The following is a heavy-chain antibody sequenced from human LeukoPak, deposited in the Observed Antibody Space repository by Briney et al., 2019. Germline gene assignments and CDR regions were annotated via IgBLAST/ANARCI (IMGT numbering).Heavy chain of an antibody. CDR1: GYSFTSYW. CDR3: ARHLQNLYCYGSGSSALDY. CDR2: IYPGDSDT. V-gene: IGHV5-51*01. Sequence: GESLKISCKGSGYSFTSYWIGWVRQMSGKGLEWRVIIYPGDSDTRYSPPFQGQVTVSANKSLSNAYLQWSSLKASQNAMYYCARHLQNLYCYGSGSSALDYWGQGTLVTVSS. J-gene: IGHJ4*02. D-gene: IGHD3-10*01.